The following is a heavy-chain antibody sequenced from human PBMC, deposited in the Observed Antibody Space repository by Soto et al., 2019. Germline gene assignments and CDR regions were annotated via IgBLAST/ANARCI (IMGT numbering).Heavy chain of an antibody. Sequence: ASVKVSCKASGYTFTGYYMHWVRQAPGQGLEWMGWINPNSGGTNYAQKFQGWVTMTRDTSISTAYMELSRLRSDDTAVYYCARDRRYHDILTGYYRVRYYYYGMDVWGQGTTVTVSS. CDR1: GYTFTGYY. J-gene: IGHJ6*02. V-gene: IGHV1-2*04. CDR3: ARDRRYHDILTGYYRVRYYYYGMDV. CDR2: INPNSGGT. D-gene: IGHD3-9*01.